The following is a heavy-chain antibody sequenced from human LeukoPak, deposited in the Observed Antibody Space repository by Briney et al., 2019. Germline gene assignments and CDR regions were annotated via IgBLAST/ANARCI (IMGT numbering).Heavy chain of an antibody. V-gene: IGHV1-24*01. Sequence: ASVKVSCKVSGYTLTELSMHWVRQAPGKGLEWMGGFDPEDGEIIYAQKFQGRVTMTEDTSTDTAYMELSSLRSEDTAVYYCATDGGSGSVDAFDIWGQGTMVTVSS. J-gene: IGHJ3*02. CDR2: FDPEDGEI. CDR1: GYTLTELS. D-gene: IGHD3-10*01. CDR3: ATDGGSGSVDAFDI.